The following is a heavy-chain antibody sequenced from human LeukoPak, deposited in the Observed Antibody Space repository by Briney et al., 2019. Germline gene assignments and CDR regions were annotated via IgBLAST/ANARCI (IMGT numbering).Heavy chain of an antibody. J-gene: IGHJ4*02. CDR1: GGSISSHY. CDR3: ARSRSSGYYSDY. Sequence: SETLSLTCTVSGGSISSHYWSWIRQPPGKGLEWIGYIYYSGSTNYNPSLKSRVTISVDTSKNQFSLKLSSVTAADTAVYYRARSRSSGYYSDYWGQGTLVTVSS. D-gene: IGHD3-22*01. V-gene: IGHV4-59*11. CDR2: IYYSGST.